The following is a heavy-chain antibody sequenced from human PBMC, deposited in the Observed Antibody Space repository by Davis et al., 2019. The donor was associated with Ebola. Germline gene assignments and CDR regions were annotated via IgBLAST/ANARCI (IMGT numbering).Heavy chain of an antibody. J-gene: IGHJ4*02. CDR2: VSYDGSSD. CDR3: ARIVPDWYYSSGYSRNGMFDF. V-gene: IGHV3-30*03. CDR1: GFTLSSFG. D-gene: IGHD3-22*01. Sequence: GESLKISCAASGFTLSSFGMHWVRQAPGKGLEWVAVVSYDGSSDYYADSVKGRFTISRDNSKNTLHLQMNSLRAEDTAVYYCARIVPDWYYSSGYSRNGMFDFWGQGTLVTVSS.